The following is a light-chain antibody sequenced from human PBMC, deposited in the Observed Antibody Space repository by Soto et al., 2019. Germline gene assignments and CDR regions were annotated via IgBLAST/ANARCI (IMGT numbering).Light chain of an antibody. Sequence: DIQMTQYPSSLSASVGDRVTITCRASQSISNYLNWYQQKPGKAPKRLIYAASSLQSGVPSRFSGSGSGTDFTLTISSLQPEDFATYYCQQSYNTPRTFGQGTKVEIK. J-gene: IGKJ1*01. CDR3: QQSYNTPRT. CDR2: AAS. V-gene: IGKV1-39*01. CDR1: QSISNY.